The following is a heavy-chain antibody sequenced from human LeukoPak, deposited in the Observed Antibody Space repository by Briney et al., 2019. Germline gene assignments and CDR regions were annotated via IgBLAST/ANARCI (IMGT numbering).Heavy chain of an antibody. CDR2: ISSSSSTI. D-gene: IGHD4/OR15-4a*01. J-gene: IGHJ3*01. V-gene: IGHV3-48*04. CDR3: ARYGGNAFDV. Sequence: QPGGSLRLSCAASGFTFSSYSMNWVRQAPGKGLEWVSYISSSSSTIYYADSVKGRFTISRDNAKNSLYLQMNSLRAEDTALYYCARYGGNAFDVWGQGTMVTVSS. CDR1: GFTFSSYS.